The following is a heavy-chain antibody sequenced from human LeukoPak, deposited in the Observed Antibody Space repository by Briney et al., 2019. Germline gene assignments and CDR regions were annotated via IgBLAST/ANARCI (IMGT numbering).Heavy chain of an antibody. CDR2: IYSSGIT. J-gene: IGHJ4*02. D-gene: IGHD4-23*01. CDR3: ARVKAVVTPWVFDY. CDR1: GGSITSGSFY. Sequence: KPSETLSLTCTVSGGSITSGSFYWAWIRQSAGKGLEWIGRIYSSGITNYNPSLKSRLTMSIDTSKSQFFLNLSSLTAADTAVYYCARVKAVVTPWVFDYWGQGSLVTVSS. V-gene: IGHV4-61*02.